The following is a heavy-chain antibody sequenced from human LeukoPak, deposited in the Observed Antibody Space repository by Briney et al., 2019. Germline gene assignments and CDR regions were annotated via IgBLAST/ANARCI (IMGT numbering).Heavy chain of an antibody. J-gene: IGHJ4*02. CDR1: GFTFSSYA. CDR3: AKGGGGVLAS. V-gene: IGHV3-23*01. D-gene: IGHD3-16*01. Sequence: HPGGSLRPSCAASGFTFSSYAMSWVRQAPGKGLEWVSSISGSGDNTYYADSVKGRFTISRDNSKNTLFLQMNSLKADDTAVYYCAKGGGGVLASWGQGTLVTVSS. CDR2: ISGSGDNT.